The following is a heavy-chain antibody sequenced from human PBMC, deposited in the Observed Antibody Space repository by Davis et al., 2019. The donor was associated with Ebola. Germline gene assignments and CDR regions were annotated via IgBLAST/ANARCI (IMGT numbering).Heavy chain of an antibody. Sequence: LRLSCTVSGGSISSGDYYWSWIRQPPGKGLEWIGYIYYRGSTYYNPSLESRITISLDTPKNQFSLKLSSVTAADTAVYYCAREQRGHQVTLDYWGRGTLVTVSS. J-gene: IGHJ4*02. CDR3: AREQRGHQVTLDY. V-gene: IGHV4-30-4*08. CDR2: IYYRGST. CDR1: GGSISSGDYY. D-gene: IGHD1/OR15-1a*01.